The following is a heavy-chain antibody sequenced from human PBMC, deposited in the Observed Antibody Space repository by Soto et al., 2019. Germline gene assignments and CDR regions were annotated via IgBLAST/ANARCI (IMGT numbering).Heavy chain of an antibody. CDR2: ISAYNGNT. J-gene: IGHJ3*02. D-gene: IGHD3-22*01. CDR3: ARPGYYDSSGYKRGNAFDI. V-gene: IGHV1-18*01. CDR1: GYTFTSYG. Sequence: QVQLVQSGAEVKKPGASVKVSCKASGYTFTSYGIIWVRQAPGQGLEWMGWISAYNGNTNYAQKLQGRVPMTTDTSTSTADMELMSLISDDTAVYYCARPGYYDSSGYKRGNAFDIWGQGTMVTVSS.